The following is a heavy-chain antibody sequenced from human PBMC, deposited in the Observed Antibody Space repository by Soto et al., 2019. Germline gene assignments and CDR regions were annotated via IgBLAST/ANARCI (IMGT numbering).Heavy chain of an antibody. V-gene: IGHV3-9*01. J-gene: IGHJ6*02. CDR1: GFTFDEYG. CDR3: AKSTGGTANGMDV. D-gene: IGHD2-8*02. CDR2: ISWHSGTI. Sequence: EVQLVESGGGLVQPGRSLRLSCGASGFTFDEYGMHWVRQAPGKGLEWVSGISWHSGTIGYAASVKGRFTISRDNAKNSLYLQMSSLRAEDTALYYCAKSTGGTANGMDVWGQGTTVTVSS.